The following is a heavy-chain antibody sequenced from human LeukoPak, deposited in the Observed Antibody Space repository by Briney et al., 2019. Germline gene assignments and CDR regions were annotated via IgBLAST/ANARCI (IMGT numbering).Heavy chain of an antibody. CDR2: INPSGGST. J-gene: IGHJ4*02. Sequence: APVKVSCTASGYTFTNYYMHWVRQAPGQGLERMGIINPSGGSTGYSQKFQGRFTMTRDTSTTTVYMELSSLRSEDTAVYYCARDREEGYNSYYFDSWGQGTLVIVLS. CDR1: GYTFTNYY. D-gene: IGHD5-24*01. V-gene: IGHV1-46*01. CDR3: ARDREEGYNSYYFDS.